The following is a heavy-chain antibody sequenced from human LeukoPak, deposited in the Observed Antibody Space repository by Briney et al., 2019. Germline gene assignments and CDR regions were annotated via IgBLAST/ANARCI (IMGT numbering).Heavy chain of an antibody. CDR2: IYPGDSDT. CDR1: GYSFSSYW. CDR3: ARQDYYDSSGSIDY. Sequence: EAPKVSCMGSGYSFSSYWIGWGRPMPRKRLGWVGIIYPGDSDTRYSPSFQGQVTISADKSISTAYLQWSSLKASDTAMYYCARQDYYDSSGSIDYWGQGTLVTVSS. V-gene: IGHV5-51*01. J-gene: IGHJ4*02. D-gene: IGHD3-22*01.